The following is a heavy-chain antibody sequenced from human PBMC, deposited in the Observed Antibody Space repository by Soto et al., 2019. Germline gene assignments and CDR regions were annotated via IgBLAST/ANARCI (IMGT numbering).Heavy chain of an antibody. CDR3: ARGWLRRGSLDD. J-gene: IGHJ4*02. Sequence: EEQLVESGGGLVQPGGSLRLSCAASGFTFRTNDMHWVRQAPGKGLEWVAGIGTAADTYYPDSVKGRFTISRDNAKSSLYLQMKSLRAGDTAVYYCARGWLRRGSLDDWGQGTLVTVSS. D-gene: IGHD5-12*01. V-gene: IGHV3-13*04. CDR2: IGTAADT. CDR1: GFTFRTND.